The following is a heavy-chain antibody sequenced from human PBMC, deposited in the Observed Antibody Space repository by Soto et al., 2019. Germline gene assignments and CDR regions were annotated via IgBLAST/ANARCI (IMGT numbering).Heavy chain of an antibody. D-gene: IGHD2-2*01. CDR2: IIPILGIA. CDR1: GGTFSRHT. J-gene: IGHJ4*02. V-gene: IGHV1-69*04. Sequence: ASLKGSCNTSGGTFSRHTIICGRQAPGQGLEWMGRIIPILGIANYAQKFQGRVTITADKSTSTAYMELSSLRSEDTAVYYCAREGCSSTSCHDYWGQGTLVTVSS. CDR3: AREGCSSTSCHDY.